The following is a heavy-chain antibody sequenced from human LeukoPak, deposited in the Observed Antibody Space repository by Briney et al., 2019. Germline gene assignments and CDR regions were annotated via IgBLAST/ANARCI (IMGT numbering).Heavy chain of an antibody. CDR3: AKNLEGYHFYGMDV. J-gene: IGHJ6*04. V-gene: IGHV3-23*01. CDR2: ISGSGGST. CDR1: GFTFSSYA. Sequence: GGSLRLSCAAPGFTFSSYAMSWVRQAPGKGLEWVSAISGSGGSTYYADSMKGRFTISRDNSKNTLYLQMNSLRAEDTAVYYCAKNLEGYHFYGMDVWGKGTTVTVSS. D-gene: IGHD5-24*01.